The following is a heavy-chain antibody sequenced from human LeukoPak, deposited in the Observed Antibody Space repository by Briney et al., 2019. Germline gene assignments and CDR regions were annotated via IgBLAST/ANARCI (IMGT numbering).Heavy chain of an antibody. D-gene: IGHD3-10*02. CDR1: GFTFNNYG. V-gene: IGHV3-30*02. CDR2: IRSDGSIK. J-gene: IGHJ4*02. CDR3: AKDVPEAYFDY. Sequence: GGSLRLSCAASGFTFNNYGMDWVRQAPGKGLEWVAFIRSDGSIKYYADSVKGRFTISRDNSKNTLYLQMNSLRAEDTAVYYCAKDVPEAYFDYWGQGNLVTVSS.